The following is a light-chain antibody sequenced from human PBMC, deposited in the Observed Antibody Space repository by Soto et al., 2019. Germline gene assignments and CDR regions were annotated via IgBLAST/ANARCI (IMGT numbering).Light chain of an antibody. CDR2: DAS. CDR1: QSVSNW. J-gene: IGKJ1*01. CDR3: QEYSTYSHT. Sequence: DIQMTQSPSTLSASLGDRVTITCRASQSVSNWLAWYQQKPGKAPKLLIYDASNLESGVPSRFSGSGSGTEFILTISSLQPDDFASYDCQEYSTYSHTFGQGTKVEIK. V-gene: IGKV1-5*01.